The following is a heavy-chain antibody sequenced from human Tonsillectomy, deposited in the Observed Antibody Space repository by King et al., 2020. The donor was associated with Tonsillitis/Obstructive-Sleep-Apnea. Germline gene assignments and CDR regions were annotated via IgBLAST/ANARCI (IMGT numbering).Heavy chain of an antibody. CDR1: GGAISSGGYY. Sequence: QLQESGPRLVKPSQTLSLTCTVSGGAISSGGYYWSWIRQHPGKGLEWIGYIYYSGSTFYNPSLKSRVTISVDTSKNQFSLKLSSVTAAATAVYYCACGYDYERVLDYWGQGTLVTVSS. J-gene: IGHJ4*02. D-gene: IGHD5-12*01. CDR3: ACGYDYERVLDY. CDR2: IYYSGST. V-gene: IGHV4-31*03.